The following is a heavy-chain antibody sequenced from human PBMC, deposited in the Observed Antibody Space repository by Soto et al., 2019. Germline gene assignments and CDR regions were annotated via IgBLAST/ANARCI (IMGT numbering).Heavy chain of an antibody. CDR2: IIPIFGTA. J-gene: IGHJ4*02. CDR1: GGTFSSYA. Sequence: SVKVSCKASGGTFSSYAISWVRQAPGQGLEWMGGIIPIFGTANYAQKFQGRVTITADESTSTAYMELSSLRSEDTAVYYCARGYHFGWPISGGPFDYWGQGTLVTVSS. V-gene: IGHV1-69*13. D-gene: IGHD3-9*01. CDR3: ARGYHFGWPISGGPFDY.